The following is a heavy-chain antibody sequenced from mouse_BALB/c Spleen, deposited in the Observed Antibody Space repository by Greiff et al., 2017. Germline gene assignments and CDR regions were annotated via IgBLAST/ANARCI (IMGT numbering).Heavy chain of an antibody. D-gene: IGHD1-1*01. V-gene: IGHV5-6*01. CDR2: ISSGGSYT. CDR1: GFTFSSYG. CDR3: ARHKADYYGSSGGYFDV. Sequence: EVKLVESGGDLVKPGGSLKLSCAASGFTFSSYGMSWVRQTPDKRLEWVATISSGGSYTYYPDSVKGRFTISRDNAKNTLYLQMSSLKSEDTAMYYCARHKADYYGSSGGYFDVWGAGTTVTVSS. J-gene: IGHJ1*01.